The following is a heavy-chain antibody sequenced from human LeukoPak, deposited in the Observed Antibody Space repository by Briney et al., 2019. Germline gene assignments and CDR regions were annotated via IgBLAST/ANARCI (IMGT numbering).Heavy chain of an antibody. V-gene: IGHV1-46*01. CDR1: GYTFTNYY. J-gene: IGHJ4*02. D-gene: IGHD1-26*01. CDR2: INPSIGTT. Sequence: APVKVSCKASGYTFTNYYIHWVRQAPGQGLEWMGIINPSIGTTSYAQKLQGRITMTRDTSTSTIYMELSSLRSEDTAVYYCAKIVGASNGYFDYWGQGTLVTVSS. CDR3: AKIVGASNGYFDY.